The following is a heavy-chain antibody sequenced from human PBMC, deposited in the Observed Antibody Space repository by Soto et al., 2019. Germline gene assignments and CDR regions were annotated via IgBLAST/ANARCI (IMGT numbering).Heavy chain of an antibody. D-gene: IGHD2-15*01. J-gene: IGHJ6*02. CDR1: GFTFSNYG. CDR3: ARGGCGAGSCHTPVEYYGLDV. CDR2: IWFDGSNK. V-gene: IGHV3-33*01. Sequence: QVQLVVSGGGVVQPEGSLRLSCAASGFTFSNYGMHWVRQAPGKGLEWVAVIWFDGSNKYYADSVKGRFTISRDNSKNTLFVQMNNLRAEDTAMYYCARGGCGAGSCHTPVEYYGLDVWGQGTTVTVSS.